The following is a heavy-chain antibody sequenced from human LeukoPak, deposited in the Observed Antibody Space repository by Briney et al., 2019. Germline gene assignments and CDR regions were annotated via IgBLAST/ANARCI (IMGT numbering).Heavy chain of an antibody. CDR2: VNNDGSTT. J-gene: IGHJ3*02. V-gene: IGHV3-74*01. D-gene: IGHD1-26*01. CDR3: ARDFVGARPDAFDI. CDR1: GFTFSSYW. Sequence: GGSLRLSCAASGFTFSSYWMHWVRQAPGKGLVWVTRVNNDGSTTSYADSVKGRFTIPRDNAKNTLYLQMNSLRAEDTAVYYCARDFVGARPDAFDIWGQDTMVTVSS.